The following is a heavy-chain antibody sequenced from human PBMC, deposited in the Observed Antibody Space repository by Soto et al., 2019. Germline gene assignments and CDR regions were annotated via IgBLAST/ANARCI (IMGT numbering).Heavy chain of an antibody. D-gene: IGHD2-15*01. V-gene: IGHV1-24*01. CDR1: GYTFTSYG. CDR2: FDPEDGET. CDR3: ATAAIKGGWNAFDI. Sequence: ASVKVSCKASGYTFTSYGINWVRQAPGQGLEWMGGFDPEDGETIYAQKFQGRVTMTEDTSTDTAYMELSSLRSEDTAVYYCATAAIKGGWNAFDIWGQGTMVTVSS. J-gene: IGHJ3*02.